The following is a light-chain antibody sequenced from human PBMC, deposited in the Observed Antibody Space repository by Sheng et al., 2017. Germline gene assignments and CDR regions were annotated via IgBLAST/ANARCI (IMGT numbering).Light chain of an antibody. CDR3: SAWDSSLSVVV. J-gene: IGLJ2*01. CDR2: RNN. CDR1: SDNVGDQG. Sequence: QAGLTQPPSVSKGLRQTATLTCTGNSDNVGDQGAAWLQQYRGHPPKLLSYRNNNRPSGISERFSASRSGNTATLTITGLQPEDEADYYCSAWDSSLSVVVFGGGTELTV. V-gene: IGLV10-54*04.